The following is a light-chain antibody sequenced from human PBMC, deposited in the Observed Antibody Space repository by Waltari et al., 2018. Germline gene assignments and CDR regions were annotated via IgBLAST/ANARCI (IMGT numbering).Light chain of an antibody. J-gene: IGLJ2*01. CDR1: SSAVGGYNF. CDR2: EGS. CDR3: SSYAGSMTLV. V-gene: IGLV2-8*01. Sequence: QSALTQPPSASGSPGQSVTISCPGTSSAVGGYNFVPWYQQHPGKAPKRMIYEGSERPSGVPDRFSGSKSGNTASLTVSGLQTEDESDYYCSSYAGSMTLVFGGGTKLTVL.